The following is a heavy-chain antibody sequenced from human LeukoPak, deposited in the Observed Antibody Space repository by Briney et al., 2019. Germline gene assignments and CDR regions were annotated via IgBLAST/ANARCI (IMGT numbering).Heavy chain of an antibody. V-gene: IGHV4-59*01. D-gene: IGHD6-13*01. Sequence: SETLSLTCAVSGDSISSYYWSWIRQPPGKGMEWIGYFHYSGSTNYSPSLKSRVTISIDTSKNQYSLKVSSVTAADTAVYYCARGCSWSYYFDYWGQGTLVTVSS. CDR1: GDSISSYY. J-gene: IGHJ4*02. CDR2: FHYSGST. CDR3: ARGCSWSYYFDY.